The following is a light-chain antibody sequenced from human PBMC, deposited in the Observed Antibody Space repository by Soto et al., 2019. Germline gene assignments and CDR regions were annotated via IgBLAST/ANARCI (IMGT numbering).Light chain of an antibody. J-gene: IGKJ5*01. CDR3: EQYNNWPPIT. CDR1: QSISTN. V-gene: IGKV3-15*01. Sequence: EIMMTQSPAPLSVSPGARATLSCRASQSISTNLALYQQKPGQAHSLLIYYASTRATGIPARFSGSGSGTESNLAISSLQAEDFALYYCEQYNNWPPITFGQGTRLEIK. CDR2: YAS.